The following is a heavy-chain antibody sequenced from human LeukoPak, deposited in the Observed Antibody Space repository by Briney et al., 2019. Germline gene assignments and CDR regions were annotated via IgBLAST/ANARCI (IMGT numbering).Heavy chain of an antibody. V-gene: IGHV3-74*01. J-gene: IGHJ4*02. D-gene: IGHD3-10*01. CDR2: INSDGSST. CDR3: ARAGHYGSGRPRDY. Sequence: TGGSLRLSCAASGFTFSSYWMHWVRQAPGKGLVWVSRINSDGSSTNYADSVKGRFTISRDNAENTLYLQMNSLRAEDTAVYYCARAGHYGSGRPRDYWGQGTLLTVSS. CDR1: GFTFSSYW.